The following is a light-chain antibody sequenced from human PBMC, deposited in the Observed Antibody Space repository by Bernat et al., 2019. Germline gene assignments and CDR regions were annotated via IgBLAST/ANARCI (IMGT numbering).Light chain of an antibody. Sequence: DVVMSQSPLSLPVTPGQPASISCRSSQSLVDSDGNTYLHWFQQRPGQSPRRLIYKVSNRDAGVPDRFSGSGSGTDFTLKISGVEGWDVGVYYCMPGTRWALTFGQGTKVEIK. CDR1: QSLVDSDGNTY. V-gene: IGKV2-30*01. CDR2: KVS. CDR3: MPGTRWALT. J-gene: IGKJ1*01.